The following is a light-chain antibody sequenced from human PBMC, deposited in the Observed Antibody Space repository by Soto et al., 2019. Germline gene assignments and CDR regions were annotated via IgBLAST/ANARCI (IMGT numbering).Light chain of an antibody. J-gene: IGKJ5*01. CDR1: QSVSRSY. CDR3: QQYDSSPIT. CDR2: GAS. V-gene: IGKV3-20*01. Sequence: IVLTQSPCTLSLSPGERATLSCRASQSVSRSYLAWYQQKPGQAPRLLIYGASSRATGIPDRFSGSGSGTDFTLTIRGLDPEDFAVYYCQQYDSSPITFGQGTRLEIK.